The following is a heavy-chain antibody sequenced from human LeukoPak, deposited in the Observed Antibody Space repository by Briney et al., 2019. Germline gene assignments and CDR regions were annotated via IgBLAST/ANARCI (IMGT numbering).Heavy chain of an antibody. Sequence: SVKVSCKASGGTFSSYAISWVRQAPGQGLEWMGGIIPIFGTANYAQKFQGSVTITADESTSTAYMKLSSLRSEDTAVYYCARGCSSTSCYGYAGDYYYGMDVWGQGTTVTVSS. CDR2: IIPIFGTA. CDR3: ARGCSSTSCYGYAGDYYYGMDV. V-gene: IGHV1-69*01. D-gene: IGHD2-2*01. CDR1: GGTFSSYA. J-gene: IGHJ6*02.